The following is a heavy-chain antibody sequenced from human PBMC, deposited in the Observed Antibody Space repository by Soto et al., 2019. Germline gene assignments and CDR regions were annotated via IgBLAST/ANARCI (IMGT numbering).Heavy chain of an antibody. D-gene: IGHD3-16*01. CDR2: ISYDGGNK. V-gene: IGHV3-30*18. J-gene: IGHJ6*02. Sequence: QVQLVESGGGVVQAGTSLRLSCAASGFTFTSSGMHWVRQAPGKVLEWVAVISYDGGNKYYGDFVRGRFTISRDNSNNTLYLEMKSLRVEDSAVYYCAKVRFGRGILSKTMEVWGQGTTVTVSS. CDR3: AKVRFGRGILSKTMEV. CDR1: GFTFTSSG.